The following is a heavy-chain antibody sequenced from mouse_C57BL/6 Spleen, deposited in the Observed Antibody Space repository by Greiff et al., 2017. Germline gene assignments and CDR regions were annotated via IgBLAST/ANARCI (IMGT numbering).Heavy chain of an antibody. CDR2: IYPRSGNT. CDR1: GYTFTSYG. J-gene: IGHJ4*01. CDR3: ARETAQATDYAMDY. Sequence: VKLVESGAELARPGASVKLSCKASGYTFTSYGISWVKQRTGQGLEWIGEIYPRSGNTYYNEKFKGKATLTADKSSSTAYMELRSLTSEDSAVYFCARETAQATDYAMDYWGQGTSVTVSS. V-gene: IGHV1-81*01. D-gene: IGHD3-2*02.